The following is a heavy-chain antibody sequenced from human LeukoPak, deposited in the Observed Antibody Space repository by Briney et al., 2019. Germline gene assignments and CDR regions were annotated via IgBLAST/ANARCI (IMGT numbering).Heavy chain of an antibody. V-gene: IGHV1-2*02. CDR1: GYTFTGYY. D-gene: IGHD6-19*01. J-gene: IGHJ2*01. Sequence: GASVKVSCKASGYTFTGYYMHWVRQAPGQGLEWMGWINPKSGGTNYAQKFQGRVTMTRDTSISTAYMELSRLRSDDTAVYYCARDPKIAVAGGERYFDLWGRGTLVTVSS. CDR2: INPKSGGT. CDR3: ARDPKIAVAGGERYFDL.